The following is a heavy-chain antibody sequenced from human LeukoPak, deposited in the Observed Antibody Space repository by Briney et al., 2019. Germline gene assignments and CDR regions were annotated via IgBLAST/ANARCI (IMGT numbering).Heavy chain of an antibody. J-gene: IGHJ4*02. Sequence: GGSLRLSCAASGFTFSNYAMSWVRQAPGKGLEWVSSINGRGGSTYYADSVKGRFTISRDNSKNTLYLQMNSLRAEDTAVYYCAKVAVRGVIINYFDYWGQGTLVTVSS. CDR2: INGRGGST. CDR3: AKVAVRGVIINYFDY. V-gene: IGHV3-23*01. D-gene: IGHD3-10*01. CDR1: GFTFSNYA.